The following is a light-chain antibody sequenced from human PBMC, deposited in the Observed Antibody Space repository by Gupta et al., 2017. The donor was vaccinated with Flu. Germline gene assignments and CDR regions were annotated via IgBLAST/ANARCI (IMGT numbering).Light chain of an antibody. J-gene: IGKJ4*02. CDR1: QIIGSE. V-gene: IGKV1-27*01. Sequence: DTQMTHSPSSLSASLGDIVTITCRTSQIIGSELAWYQQKPGKLPKLLIYATSTLQSGVPSRFSGSGYGTDFTLTISSLQAEDGATYYCQRYDSAPLTFGGGTKVEIK. CDR3: QRYDSAPLT. CDR2: ATS.